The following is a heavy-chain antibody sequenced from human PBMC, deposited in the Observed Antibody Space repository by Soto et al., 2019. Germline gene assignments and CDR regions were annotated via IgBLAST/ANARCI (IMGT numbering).Heavy chain of an antibody. Sequence: QVRLVESGGGVVQPGRSLRLSCAASRFTFRSYAMHWVRQAPGKGLEWVAAISYDGNNKYYADSVKGRFTVSRDNSKNTLYLQMQTLRTEDTAIYYCSKDLGSNWLRGWFDPWGHGTLVTVSS. CDR1: RFTFRSYA. V-gene: IGHV3-30-3*01. CDR3: SKDLGSNWLRGWFDP. D-gene: IGHD6-13*01. J-gene: IGHJ5*02. CDR2: ISYDGNNK.